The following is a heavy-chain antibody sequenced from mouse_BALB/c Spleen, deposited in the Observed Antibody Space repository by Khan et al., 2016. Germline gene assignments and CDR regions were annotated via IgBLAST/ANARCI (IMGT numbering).Heavy chain of an antibody. D-gene: IGHD2-13*01. CDR2: INTYYGDA. J-gene: IGHJ2*01. V-gene: IGHV1S137*01. CDR3: ARGRYHGEGYYFDY. Sequence: QMQLEESGAELVRPGVSVKISCKGSGYTFTDYAIHWVKQSHAKSLEWIGIINTYYGDASYNQKFKDKATVTVDKSSSTAYMELARLTSEDSAIXYCARGRYHGEGYYFDYWGQGTTLTVSS. CDR1: GYTFTDYA.